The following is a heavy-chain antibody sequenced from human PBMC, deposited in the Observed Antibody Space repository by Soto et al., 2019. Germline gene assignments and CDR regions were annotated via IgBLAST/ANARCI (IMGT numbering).Heavy chain of an antibody. CDR1: GYTFTDYF. CDR3: TRSTQYSASLEFDF. V-gene: IGHV1-2*02. J-gene: IGHJ4*02. Sequence: ASVKVSCKASGYTFTDYFIHWVRQAPGQGLEWMGWINPDNGGTVYAQKFQGRITMARDTPVSTVYMELSGLRSGDTAVYYCTRSTQYSASLEFDFWGQGTLVTVSS. D-gene: IGHD5-12*01. CDR2: INPDNGGT.